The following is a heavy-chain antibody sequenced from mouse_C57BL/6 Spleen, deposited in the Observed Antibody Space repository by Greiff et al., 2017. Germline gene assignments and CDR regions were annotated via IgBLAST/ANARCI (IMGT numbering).Heavy chain of an antibody. V-gene: IGHV1-64*01. CDR2: IHPNSGST. J-gene: IGHJ4*01. CDR3: ARKIYYGNCEDAMDY. CDR1: GYTFTSYW. Sequence: QVQLQQSGAELVRPGASVTLSCKASGYTFTSYWMHWVKPRPGQGLEWIGMIHPNSGSTNYNEKFKSQATLTVDKSSSTAYMQLSSLTSEDSAVYYCARKIYYGNCEDAMDYWGQGTSVTVSS. D-gene: IGHD2-1*01.